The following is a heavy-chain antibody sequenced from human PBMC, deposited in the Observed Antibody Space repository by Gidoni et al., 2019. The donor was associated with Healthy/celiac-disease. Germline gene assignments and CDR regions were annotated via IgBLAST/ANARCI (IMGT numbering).Heavy chain of an antibody. CDR3: ATAARLYYLDY. V-gene: IGHV1-24*01. CDR2: FDPEDGET. CDR1: GYTLTELS. Sequence: QVQLVQSGAEVTKPGASVKVSCKVSGYTLTELSMHWVRHAPGKGREWMGGFDPEDGETIYAQKFQGRVTMNEDTSTDTAYMELSSLRSEDTAVYYGATAARLYYLDYWGQGTLVTVSS. J-gene: IGHJ4*02.